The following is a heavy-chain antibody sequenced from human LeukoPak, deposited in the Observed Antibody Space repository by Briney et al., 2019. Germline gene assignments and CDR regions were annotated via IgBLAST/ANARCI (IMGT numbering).Heavy chain of an antibody. CDR2: ISGSGDYT. CDR3: AKELLGNFDY. V-gene: IGHV3-23*01. D-gene: IGHD7-27*01. J-gene: IGHJ4*02. CDR1: GFTFSNYA. Sequence: GGSLRLSCAASGFTFSNYAMSWVRQAPGKGLEWVSAISGSGDYTYYADSVKGRFTISRDNSKNTLYLQMNRLRAEDTALYYCAKELLGNFDYWGQGTLVTVSS.